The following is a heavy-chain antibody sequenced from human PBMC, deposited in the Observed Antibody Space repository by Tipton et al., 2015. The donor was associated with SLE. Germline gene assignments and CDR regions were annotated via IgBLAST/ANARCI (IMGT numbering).Heavy chain of an antibody. J-gene: IGHJ4*02. CDR1: GYTFTNYY. D-gene: IGHD2/OR15-2a*01. Sequence: QLVQSGAEVKKPGASVNVSCKASGYTFTNYYIHWVRQAPGQGLQWMGIFTPSGGSTSCAQKFRGRVTMTRDTSTSTVYMELSRLRSEDTAVYYCARARIGGPLSFFDYWGQGTLFTVSS. CDR3: ARARIGGPLSFFDY. CDR2: FTPSGGST. V-gene: IGHV1-46*01.